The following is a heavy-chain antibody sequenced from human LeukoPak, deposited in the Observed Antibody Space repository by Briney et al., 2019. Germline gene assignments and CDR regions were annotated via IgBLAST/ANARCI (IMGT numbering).Heavy chain of an antibody. CDR3: VKEGGLMIRRYYDY. CDR1: GFTFITYD. V-gene: IGHV3-30*02. D-gene: IGHD3-16*01. Sequence: GGSLRLSCAASGFTFITYDMSWVRQAPGKGLEWVAFIRYDGSQKSYADSVKGRFTISRDNSKNTLYLHMSSLRVDDTAVYYCVKEGGLMIRRYYDYWGQGTLVTVSS. J-gene: IGHJ4*02. CDR2: IRYDGSQK.